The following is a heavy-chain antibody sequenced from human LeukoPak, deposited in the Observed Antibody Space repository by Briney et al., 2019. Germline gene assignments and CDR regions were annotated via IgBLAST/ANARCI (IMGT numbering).Heavy chain of an antibody. Sequence: PSETLSLTCTVSGGSISSSSYYWGWIRQPPGKGLEWIGSIYYSGSTYYNPSLKSRVTISVDTSKNHFSLKLRSVTAADTAVYYCARQGCSYGYYFDYWGQGTLVTVSS. CDR1: GGSISSSSYY. J-gene: IGHJ4*02. CDR2: IYYSGST. CDR3: ARQGCSYGYYFDY. D-gene: IGHD5-18*01. V-gene: IGHV4-39*01.